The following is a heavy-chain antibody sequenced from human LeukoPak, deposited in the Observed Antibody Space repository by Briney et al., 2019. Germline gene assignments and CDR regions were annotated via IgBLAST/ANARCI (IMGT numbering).Heavy chain of an antibody. Sequence: GGSLRPSCTASGFTFSTYWINWVRQSPGKGLVWVALINGDGSTTTHADSVKGRFTISRDNAKNTAYLQMNSLRDEDTAVYFCARDYAGSPDYWGQGTLVTVSA. D-gene: IGHD3-10*01. CDR3: ARDYAGSPDY. V-gene: IGHV3-74*03. CDR2: INGDGSTT. CDR1: GFTFSTYW. J-gene: IGHJ4*02.